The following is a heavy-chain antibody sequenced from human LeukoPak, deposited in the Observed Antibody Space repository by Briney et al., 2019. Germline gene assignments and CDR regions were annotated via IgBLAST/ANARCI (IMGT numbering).Heavy chain of an antibody. CDR1: GFTFGTYA. CDR2: ISIDGSNK. Sequence: GGSLRLSCAASGFTFGTYAMHWVRQAPGKGLEWVAFISIDGSNKYYADSVKDRFTISRDNSENTLYLRMNSLRVEDTAVYYCASASTSRPRFFDSWGQGTLVTVSS. V-gene: IGHV3-30-3*01. D-gene: IGHD2-21*01. CDR3: ASASTSRPRFFDS. J-gene: IGHJ4*02.